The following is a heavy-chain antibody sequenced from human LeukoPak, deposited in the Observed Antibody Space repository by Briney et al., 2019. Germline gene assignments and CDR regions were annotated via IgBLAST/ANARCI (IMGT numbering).Heavy chain of an antibody. CDR3: ARGRTAKVLLWFGELFPKRDAFDI. V-gene: IGHV1-8*01. CDR1: GYTFTSYD. D-gene: IGHD3-10*01. CDR2: MNTNSGNT. Sequence: ASVKVSCKASGYTFTSYDIKWVRQATGQGLEWMGWMNTNSGNTGYAQKFQGRVTMTRNTSISTAYMELSSLRFEETAVYYCARGRTAKVLLWFGELFPKRDAFDIWGQGTMVTVSS. J-gene: IGHJ3*02.